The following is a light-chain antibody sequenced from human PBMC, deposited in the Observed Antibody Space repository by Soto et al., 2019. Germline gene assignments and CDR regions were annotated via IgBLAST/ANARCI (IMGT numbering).Light chain of an antibody. CDR3: QVWDSSTDHPV. CDR2: YDS. Sequence: SYELTQAPSVSVAPGKTARVTCKGNNIGSKSVHWYQQKSGQAPVLVIYYDSDRPSGIPERFSGFKSGNTATLTISRVEAGDEADYYCQVWDSSTDHPVFGGGTKLTVL. V-gene: IGLV3-21*04. J-gene: IGLJ3*02. CDR1: NIGSKS.